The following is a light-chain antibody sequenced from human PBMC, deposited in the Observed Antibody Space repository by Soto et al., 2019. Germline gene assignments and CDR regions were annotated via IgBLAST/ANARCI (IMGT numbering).Light chain of an antibody. CDR1: SGHITYA. J-gene: IGLJ3*02. CDR2: LHSDGTH. Sequence: QAVVTQPPSASASLGVSVKLTCTLSSGHITYAITWLQHQPEKGPRFLMRLHSDGTHYRGDGIPDRFSGSSSGAERYLTISSLQSEDEADYYCQTWDTDFHWVFGGGTKLTVL. V-gene: IGLV4-69*01. CDR3: QTWDTDFHWV.